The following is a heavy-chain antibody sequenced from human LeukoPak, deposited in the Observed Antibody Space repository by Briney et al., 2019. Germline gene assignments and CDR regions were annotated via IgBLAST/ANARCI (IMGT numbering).Heavy chain of an antibody. V-gene: IGHV3-48*03. Sequence: PGGSLRLSCAASGFTFSSCEMNWVRQAPGKGLEWVSYISSSGSTIYYADSVKGRFTISRDNAKNSLYLQMNSLRAEDTAVYYCASLPLWFGEYYWGQGTLVTVSS. CDR2: ISSSGSTI. CDR3: ASLPLWFGEYY. CDR1: GFTFSSCE. J-gene: IGHJ4*02. D-gene: IGHD3-10*01.